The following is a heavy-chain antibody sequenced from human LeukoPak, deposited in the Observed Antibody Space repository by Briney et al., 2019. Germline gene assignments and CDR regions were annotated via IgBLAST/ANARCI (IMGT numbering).Heavy chain of an antibody. V-gene: IGHV4-61*09. J-gene: IGHJ3*02. D-gene: IGHD6-19*01. Sequence: SETLSLTCAVSGGSIKAGGYSWTWIRQPAGKGLEWIGHIYISGNTDQNPSLKSRVTVSMDSSKNQFSLEMKSVTAADTAVYYCTRGWSSAGVFDTWGQGTVVTVSS. CDR3: TRGWSSAGVFDT. CDR2: IYISGNT. CDR1: GGSIKAGGYS.